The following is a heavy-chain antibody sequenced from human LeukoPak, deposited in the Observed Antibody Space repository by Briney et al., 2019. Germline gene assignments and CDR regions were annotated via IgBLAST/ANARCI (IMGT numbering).Heavy chain of an antibody. CDR3: ARDGKRVTTQFYYYGIDL. CDR2: IYSGGST. V-gene: IGHV3-53*01. Sequence: GGSLRLSCAASGFTVSSNYMSWVRQAPGKGLEWVSVIYSGGSTYYADFVKGRFTISRDNAKKSVYLQMNSLRAEDAALYHCARDGKRVTTQFYYYGIDLWGQGTTVTVSS. CDR1: GFTVSSNY. J-gene: IGHJ6*02. D-gene: IGHD3-3*01.